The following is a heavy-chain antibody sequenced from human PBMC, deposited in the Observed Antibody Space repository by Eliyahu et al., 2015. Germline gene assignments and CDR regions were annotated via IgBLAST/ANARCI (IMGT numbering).Heavy chain of an antibody. CDR2: IYHSGTT. CDR3: ARQWSTTSVFSPDV. CDR1: X. D-gene: IGHD2-8*01. V-gene: IGHV4-38-2*01. J-gene: IGHJ6*02. Sequence: XGGWIRQPPGKGLEWIANIYHSGTTYYNPSLKSRVTISVDTSKNQFSLRLTSVTAADTAVYFCARQWSTTSVFSPDVWGQGTTVTVSS.